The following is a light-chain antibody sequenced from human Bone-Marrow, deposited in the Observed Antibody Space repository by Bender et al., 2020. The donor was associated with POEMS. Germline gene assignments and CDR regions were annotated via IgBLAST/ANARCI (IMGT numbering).Light chain of an antibody. V-gene: IGLV2-14*01. CDR2: EVS. J-gene: IGLJ3*02. CDR3: SSHTRRSNRWV. Sequence: QSALTQPASVSGSPGQAITISCTGTSSDVGGYKYVSWYQQHPGKAPKLMIYEVSNRPSGVSNRFSGSKSGNTASLTISGLQAEDEADYYCSSHTRRSNRWVFGGGTKLTVL. CDR1: SSDVGGYKY.